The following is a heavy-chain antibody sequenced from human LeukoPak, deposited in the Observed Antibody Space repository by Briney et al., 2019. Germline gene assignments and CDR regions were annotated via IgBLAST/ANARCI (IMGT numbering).Heavy chain of an antibody. J-gene: IGHJ4*02. CDR2: ITGSGGFT. V-gene: IGHV3-23*01. CDR3: ATYRQVLLPFES. Sequence: GGSLRLSCAASGFTFNSYAMSWVRQAPGKGLEWVSTITGSGGFTYYADSVKGRFTISRDKSKNTLYLQMNSLRAEDTAVYYCATYRQVLLPFESWGQGTLVTVSS. CDR1: GFTFNSYA. D-gene: IGHD2-8*02.